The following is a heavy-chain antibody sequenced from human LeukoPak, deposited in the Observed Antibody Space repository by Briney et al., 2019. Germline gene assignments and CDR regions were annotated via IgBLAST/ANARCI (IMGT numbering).Heavy chain of an antibody. CDR2: LPPYSGNT. CDR3: ATPLIGQGVSLGY. CDR1: GYTFTTYG. D-gene: IGHD3-16*01. J-gene: IGHJ4*02. V-gene: IGHV1-18*01. Sequence: ASVKVSCKASGYTFTTYGISWVRQAPGQGLESMGWLPPYSGNTYYAQKLQGRVTMTTDTSTSTAYMELRSLRSDDTAVYYCATPLIGQGVSLGYWGQGTLVTVSS.